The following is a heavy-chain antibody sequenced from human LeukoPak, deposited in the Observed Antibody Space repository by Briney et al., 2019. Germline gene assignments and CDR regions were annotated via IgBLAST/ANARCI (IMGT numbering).Heavy chain of an antibody. J-gene: IGHJ3*02. CDR2: ISSSSSYI. Sequence: GGSLRLSCAASGFTFSSYSMNWVRQAPGKGLEWVSSISSSSSYIYYAVSVRGRFTISRDNSKNTLYLQMNSLRAEDTAVYYCAKDPNGDYVGTFDMWGQGTVVTVSS. CDR1: GFTFSSYS. CDR3: AKDPNGDYVGTFDM. D-gene: IGHD4-17*01. V-gene: IGHV3-21*04.